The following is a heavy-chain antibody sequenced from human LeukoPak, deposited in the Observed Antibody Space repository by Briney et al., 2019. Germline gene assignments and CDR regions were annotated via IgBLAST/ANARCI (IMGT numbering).Heavy chain of an antibody. CDR2: ISSSSSYI. D-gene: IGHD6-13*01. Sequence: GGSLRLSCAASGFTFSSYSMNWVRQAPGKGLEWVSSISSSSSYIYYADSVKGRFTISRDNAKNSLYLQMNSLRAEDTAVYYCARDARASAAGTFDYWGQGTLVTVSS. CDR1: GFTFSSYS. V-gene: IGHV3-21*01. CDR3: ARDARASAAGTFDY. J-gene: IGHJ4*02.